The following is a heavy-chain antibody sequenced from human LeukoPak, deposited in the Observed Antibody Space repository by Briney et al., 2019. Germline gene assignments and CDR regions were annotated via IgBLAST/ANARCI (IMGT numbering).Heavy chain of an antibody. D-gene: IGHD1-26*01. Sequence: SETLSLTCTVSSDSISDYYWSWIRQPPGKGLEWVGYIYYGASTNYNPSLKSRVTISVDTSKNQFSLKLNSVTAADTAVYYCARLFSGRYFDYWGQGTLVTVSS. J-gene: IGHJ4*02. CDR2: IYYGAST. CDR1: SDSISDYY. V-gene: IGHV4-59*08. CDR3: ARLFSGRYFDY.